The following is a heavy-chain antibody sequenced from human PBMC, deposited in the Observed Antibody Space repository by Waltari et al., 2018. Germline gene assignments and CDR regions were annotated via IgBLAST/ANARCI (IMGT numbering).Heavy chain of an antibody. CDR2: IYTSGST. V-gene: IGHV4-4*07. J-gene: IGHJ4*02. D-gene: IGHD5-18*01. CDR1: GGSISSYY. Sequence: QVQLQESGPGLVKPSETLSLTCTVSGGSISSYYWSWIRQPAGKELEWIGRIYTSGSTNYNPSLKSRVTMSVDTSKNQFSLKLSSVTAADTAVYYCARDQALRGYSYGIDYWGQGTLVTVSS. CDR3: ARDQALRGYSYGIDY.